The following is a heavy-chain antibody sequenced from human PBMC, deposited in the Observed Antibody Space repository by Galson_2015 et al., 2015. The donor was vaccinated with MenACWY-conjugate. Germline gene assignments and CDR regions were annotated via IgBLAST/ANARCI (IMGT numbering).Heavy chain of an antibody. Sequence: SLRLSCAASGFTFSDYYMSWIRQAPGKGLEWVSYISSSSSYTNYAGSVKGRFTISRDNAKNSLYLQMNSLRAEDTAVYYCARDWTGVGVDGDAFDIWGQGTMVTVSS. D-gene: IGHD1-26*01. CDR3: ARDWTGVGVDGDAFDI. CDR2: ISSSSSYT. V-gene: IGHV3-11*06. J-gene: IGHJ3*02. CDR1: GFTFSDYY.